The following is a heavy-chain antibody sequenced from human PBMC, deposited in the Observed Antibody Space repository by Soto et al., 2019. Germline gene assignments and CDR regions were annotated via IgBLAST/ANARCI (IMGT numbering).Heavy chain of an antibody. D-gene: IGHD3-10*01. CDR3: VRDSGIEAATVFDY. CDR2: TSAYNGKT. J-gene: IGHJ4*02. Sequence: QVQLMQSGAEVKKPGASVKVSCKTSGYTFTSYGISWVRKAPGQGLEWMGWTSAYNGKTYYAQKVQGRATMTTDTSTTTAHMELRSLRSDDTAVYFCVRDSGIEAATVFDYWGRGTLVTVSS. CDR1: GYTFTSYG. V-gene: IGHV1-18*01.